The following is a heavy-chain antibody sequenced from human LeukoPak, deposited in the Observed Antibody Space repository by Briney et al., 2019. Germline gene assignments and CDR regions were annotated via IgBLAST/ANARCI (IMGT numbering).Heavy chain of an antibody. D-gene: IGHD1-26*01. CDR3: AKDSVGATAYFDY. V-gene: IGHV3-33*06. CDR2: IWYDGSNI. J-gene: IGHJ4*02. CDR1: GFTFSSYG. Sequence: PGGSLRLSCAASGFTFSSYGMHWVRQAPGKGLEWVAVIWYDGSNIYYADSVKGRFTISRDNSKNTLYLQMNSLRAEDTAVYYCAKDSVGATAYFDYWGQGTLVTVSS.